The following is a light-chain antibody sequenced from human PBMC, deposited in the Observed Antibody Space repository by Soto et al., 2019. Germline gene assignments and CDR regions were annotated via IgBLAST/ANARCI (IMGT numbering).Light chain of an antibody. Sequence: EFVLTQSPGTLSLSPGERATLSCRASQTVRNNYLAWYQQKPGQAPRLLIYDASSRATGIPDRFSGGGSGTDFTLTISSLEPEDSALYYCQQWKNWPPITFGQGTRLEIK. V-gene: IGKV3D-20*02. CDR1: QTVRNNY. J-gene: IGKJ5*01. CDR3: QQWKNWPPIT. CDR2: DAS.